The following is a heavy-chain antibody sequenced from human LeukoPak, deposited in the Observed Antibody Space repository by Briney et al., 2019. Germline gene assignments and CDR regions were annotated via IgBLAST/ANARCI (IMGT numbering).Heavy chain of an antibody. CDR3: ARDRGAPPRYYYYYYMDV. CDR2: IYTSGST. CDR1: GGSISSYY. J-gene: IGHJ6*03. D-gene: IGHD1-26*01. V-gene: IGHV4-4*07. Sequence: SSETLSLTCTVSGGSISSYYWSWIRQPAGKGLEWIGRIYTSGSTNYNPSLKSRVTMSVDTSKNQFSLKLSSVTAADTAVYYCARDRGAPPRYYYYYYMDVWGKGTTVTVSS.